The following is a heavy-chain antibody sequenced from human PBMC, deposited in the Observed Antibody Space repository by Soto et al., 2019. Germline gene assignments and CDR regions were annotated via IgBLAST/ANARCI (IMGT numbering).Heavy chain of an antibody. CDR1: GYTFTGYY. CDR3: ARPPGYIISWYKGVSYVMDF. J-gene: IGHJ6*02. Sequence: ASVKVSCKASGYTFTGYYMHWVRQAPGQGLEGMGWINPNSGGTNYAQKFQGRVTMTRDTSISTAYMELSRLRSDDTAVYYCARPPGYIISWYKGVSYVMDFWGQGSSVPVSS. D-gene: IGHD6-13*01. CDR2: INPNSGGT. V-gene: IGHV1-2*02.